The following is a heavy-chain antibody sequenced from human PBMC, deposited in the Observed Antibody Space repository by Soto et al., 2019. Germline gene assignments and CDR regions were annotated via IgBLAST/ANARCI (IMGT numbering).Heavy chain of an antibody. Sequence: QVQLKQSGPEVRKPGASVRVSCKASGYIFTNFGIRWVRQAPGQGLEWMGWISGYNDNTHYAQKLQGRVSMTTDTSTGTAYMDLRSLRSDDTAIYYCVRDSSSWFYYYYGMDVCGQGTTVTVSS. J-gene: IGHJ6*02. V-gene: IGHV1-18*01. D-gene: IGHD6-13*01. CDR2: ISGYNDNT. CDR1: GYIFTNFG. CDR3: VRDSSSWFYYYYGMDV.